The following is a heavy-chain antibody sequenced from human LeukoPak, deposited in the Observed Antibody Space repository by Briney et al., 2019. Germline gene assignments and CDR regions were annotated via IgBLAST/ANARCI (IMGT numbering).Heavy chain of an antibody. CDR1: GGSFSTYY. V-gene: IGHV4-34*01. CDR2: ISHRGIT. Sequence: PSETLSLTCAVYGGSFSTYYWSWIRQPPGKGLEWIGEISHRGITNYNPSLKSRVTISVDTSKNQFSLKLSSVTAADTAVYYCARNAVYYYYGMDVWGQGTTVTVSS. J-gene: IGHJ6*02. D-gene: IGHD6-19*01. CDR3: ARNAVYYYYGMDV.